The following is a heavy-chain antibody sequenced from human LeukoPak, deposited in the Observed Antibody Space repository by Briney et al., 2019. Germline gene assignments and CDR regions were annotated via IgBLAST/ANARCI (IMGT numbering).Heavy chain of an antibody. CDR3: ARGTASFDI. CDR1: GFTFSSHW. CDR2: IKCDGSRT. V-gene: IGHV3-74*01. J-gene: IGHJ3*02. Sequence: GGSLRLSCVASGFTFSSHWMHWVRQAPGKGLVWVAHIKCDGSRTNYADSVKGRFIISRDNAKNTLYLQMNSLRPEDTAVYYCARGTASFDIWGQGTKVTVSS. D-gene: IGHD2-21*02.